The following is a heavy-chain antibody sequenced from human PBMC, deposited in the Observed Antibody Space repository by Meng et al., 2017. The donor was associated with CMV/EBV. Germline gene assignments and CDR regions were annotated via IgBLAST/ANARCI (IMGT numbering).Heavy chain of an antibody. D-gene: IGHD2-2*02. CDR3: ASHFPLGYCNTPTCYRSFDP. V-gene: IGHV1-69*10. CDR1: GGTFNNYA. Sequence: SVPVSCKASGGTFNNYAITWVRQAPGQGLEWMGGVIPRLGIPDFAQKFQGRLTITADKATSVVNMELSSLTSEDTAVYYCASHFPLGYCNTPTCYRSFDPWGQGTLVTVSS. CDR2: VIPRLGIP. J-gene: IGHJ5*02.